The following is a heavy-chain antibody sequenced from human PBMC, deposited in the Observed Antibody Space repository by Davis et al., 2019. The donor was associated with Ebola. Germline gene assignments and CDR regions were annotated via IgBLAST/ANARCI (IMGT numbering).Heavy chain of an antibody. D-gene: IGHD5-18*01. Sequence: PGGSLRLSCAASGFNFYNYAMIWVRQAPGKGLEWVSGISDSGGTTDYADSVKGRFTSFRDNSKKTLYLQMNSLRDEDTALYFCAKRRTLTWIQLRDAFDVWGPGTMVTVSS. CDR2: ISDSGGTT. CDR1: GFNFYNYA. V-gene: IGHV3-23*01. CDR3: AKRRTLTWIQLRDAFDV. J-gene: IGHJ3*01.